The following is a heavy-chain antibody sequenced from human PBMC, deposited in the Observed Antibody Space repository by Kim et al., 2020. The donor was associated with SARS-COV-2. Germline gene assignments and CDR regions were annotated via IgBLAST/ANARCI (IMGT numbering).Heavy chain of an antibody. Sequence: YTRKFKDRVTMARDTSTSTVYMELSSLRSEDTAVYYCARSAVPAATLFDYWGQGTLVTVSS. V-gene: IGHV1-46*01. J-gene: IGHJ4*02. D-gene: IGHD2-2*01. CDR3: ARSAVPAATLFDY.